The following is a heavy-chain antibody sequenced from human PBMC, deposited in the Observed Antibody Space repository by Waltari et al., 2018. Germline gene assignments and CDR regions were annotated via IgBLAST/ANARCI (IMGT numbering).Heavy chain of an antibody. J-gene: IGHJ3*01. V-gene: IGHV3-30*02. Sequence: QVHLVESGGGVVQPGGSLRLSCAASGFPFSYYGMHWVRQAPGKGLEWVAFIRYDASDIYYRDSVKGRFTISRDNSKNTLFLQMSSLRPEDTAVYYCAKVGVGLTTWYPFDVWGQGTMVTVSS. CDR1: GFPFSYYG. CDR2: IRYDASDI. D-gene: IGHD1-1*01. CDR3: AKVGVGLTTWYPFDV.